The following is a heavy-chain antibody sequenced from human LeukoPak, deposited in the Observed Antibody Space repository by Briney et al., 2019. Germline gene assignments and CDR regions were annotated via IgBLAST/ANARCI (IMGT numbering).Heavy chain of an antibody. CDR3: ARGGSYDY. D-gene: IGHD1-26*01. CDR1: GYSISSGYY. V-gene: IGHV4-38-2*02. J-gene: IGHJ4*02. CDR2: IYHSGST. Sequence: SETLSLTCTVSGYSISSGYYWGWIRQPPGKGLEWIGSIYHSGSTYYNPSLKSRVTISVDTSKNKFSLKLSSVTAADTAVYYCARGGSYDYWGQGTLVTVSS.